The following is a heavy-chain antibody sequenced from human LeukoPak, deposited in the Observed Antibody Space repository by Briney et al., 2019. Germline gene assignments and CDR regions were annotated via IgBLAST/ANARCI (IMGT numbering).Heavy chain of an antibody. CDR1: SGSISTSNYY. CDR3: ARVEWGVAGAIGYYYYMDV. D-gene: IGHD6-19*01. V-gene: IGHV4-39*07. J-gene: IGHJ6*03. CDR2: IFYSGST. Sequence: PSETLSLTCTVSSGSISTSNYYWGWVRQPPGKALEWIGNIFYSGSTYYSPSLKSRVTISLDTSRNQFSLKLSSVTAADTAVYYCARVEWGVAGAIGYYYYMDVWGKGTTVTVSS.